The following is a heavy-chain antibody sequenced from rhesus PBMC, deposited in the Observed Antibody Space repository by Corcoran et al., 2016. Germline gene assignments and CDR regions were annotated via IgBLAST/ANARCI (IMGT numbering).Heavy chain of an antibody. D-gene: IGHD4-4*01. CDR2: LHGMAGTT. CDR3: AKRVYGSLYGVDS. J-gene: IGHJ6*01. V-gene: IGHV4-93*02. CDR1: GDSIGSSNW. Sequence: QVQLQESGPAVVKPSETLSLTCAVSGDSIGSSNWWIWLRQSPGKGLEWIGSLHGMAGTTEYSPSLERRVTISIDTSKNHFSLKMRSVTAADTAFYFCAKRVYGSLYGVDSWGQGVVVTVSS.